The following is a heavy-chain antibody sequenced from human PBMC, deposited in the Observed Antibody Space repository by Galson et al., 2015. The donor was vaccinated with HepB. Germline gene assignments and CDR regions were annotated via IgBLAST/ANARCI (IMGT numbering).Heavy chain of an antibody. J-gene: IGHJ4*02. CDR1: GYNFATYD. Sequence: SVKVSCKASGYNFATYDIHWVRQAPGQGLEWVGLINLSGGAANHTQSFQDRVTMTADASTTTVYLELSSLRSDDTAFYFCARARYGTGWSFDSWGQGTLAIVSS. CDR3: ARARYGTGWSFDS. V-gene: IGHV1-46*01. CDR2: INLSGGAA. D-gene: IGHD6-19*01.